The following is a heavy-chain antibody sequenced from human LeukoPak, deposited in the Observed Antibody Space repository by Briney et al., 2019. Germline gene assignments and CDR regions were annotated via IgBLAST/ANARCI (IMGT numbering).Heavy chain of an antibody. CDR3: ARIFSVGFDY. V-gene: IGHV2-70*04. D-gene: IGHD3-3*02. Sequence: KESGPALVKPTQTLTLTCTFSGFSLSTSGMRVSWIRQPPGKALEWLARIDWDDDKFYSTSLKTRLTISKDTSKNQVVLTVTNMDPVDTATYYCARIFSVGFDYWGQGTLVTVSS. CDR1: GFSLSTSGMR. CDR2: IDWDDDK. J-gene: IGHJ4*02.